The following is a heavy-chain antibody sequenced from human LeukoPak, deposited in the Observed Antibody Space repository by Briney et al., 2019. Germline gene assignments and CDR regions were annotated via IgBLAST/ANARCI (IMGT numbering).Heavy chain of an antibody. CDR3: ARGRGGSYYYFDY. CDR2: IYYSGST. D-gene: IGHD1-26*01. J-gene: IGHJ4*02. Sequence: SETLSLTCTVSGGSISSYYWSWIRQPPGKGLEWIGYIYYSGSTNYNPSLKSQVTISVDTSKNQFSLKLSSVTAADTAVYYCARGRGGSYYYFDYWGQGTLVTVSS. V-gene: IGHV4-59*08. CDR1: GGSISSYY.